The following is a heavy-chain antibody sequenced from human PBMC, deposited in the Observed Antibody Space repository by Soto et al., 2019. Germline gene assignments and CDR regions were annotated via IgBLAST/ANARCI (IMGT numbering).Heavy chain of an antibody. D-gene: IGHD2-2*01. J-gene: IGHJ4*02. Sequence: EVQLLESGGGLVQPGGSLRLSCAASGFTFSSYAMSWARQAPGKGLEWVSSISGNGGSTNYADSVKGRFTISRDNSKNTLYLQMNSLRAEDTAIYYCAKDRGGYCTSTTCYGGGSFDYWGQGTLVTVSS. CDR2: ISGNGGST. CDR3: AKDRGGYCTSTTCYGGGSFDY. V-gene: IGHV3-23*01. CDR1: GFTFSSYA.